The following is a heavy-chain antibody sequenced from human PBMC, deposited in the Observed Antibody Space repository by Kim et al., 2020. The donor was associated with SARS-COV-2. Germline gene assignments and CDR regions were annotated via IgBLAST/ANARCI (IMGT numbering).Heavy chain of an antibody. CDR1: GFTFSSYW. J-gene: IGHJ4*02. D-gene: IGHD6-6*01. V-gene: IGHV3-7*03. CDR2: IKQDGSEK. CDR3: ARDKDPSSSSYFDY. Sequence: GGSLRLSCAASGFTFSSYWMSWVRQAPGKGLEWVANIKQDGSEKYYVDSVKGRFTISRDNAKNSLYLQMNSLRAEDTAVYYCARDKDPSSSSYFDYWGQGTLVTVSS.